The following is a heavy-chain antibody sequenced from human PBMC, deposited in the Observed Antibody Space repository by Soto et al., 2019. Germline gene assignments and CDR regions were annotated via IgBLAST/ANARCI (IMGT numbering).Heavy chain of an antibody. V-gene: IGHV4-59*01. CDR2: IYYSGST. J-gene: IGHJ4*02. CDR3: ARSDGRY. Sequence: QVQLQESGPGLVKPSETLSLTCTVSGGSISSYYWSWIRQPPGKGLEWIGYIYYSGSTNYNPSLRSRVTISVDTSKNQFPLKLSSVTAADTAVYYCARSDGRYWGQGTLVTVSS. CDR1: GGSISSYY.